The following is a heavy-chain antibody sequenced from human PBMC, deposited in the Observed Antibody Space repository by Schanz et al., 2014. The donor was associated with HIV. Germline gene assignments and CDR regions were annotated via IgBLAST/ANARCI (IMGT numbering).Heavy chain of an antibody. D-gene: IGHD3-10*01. J-gene: IGHJ4*02. V-gene: IGHV3-7*01. Sequence: EVHLVESGGGLVQPGGSLRLSCAASGFTFSRHWMTWGRQVPGKGLEWVANIKEDGSEINYVDSVKGRFTISRDNAKNSLSLQMNSLRDEETAVYYCATNYNPSGGYWDPFGYWGQGTLVTVSS. CDR2: IKEDGSEI. CDR1: GFTFSRHW. CDR3: ATNYNPSGGYWDPFGY.